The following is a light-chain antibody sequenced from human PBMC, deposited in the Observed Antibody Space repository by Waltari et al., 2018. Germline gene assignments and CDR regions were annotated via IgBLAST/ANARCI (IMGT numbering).Light chain of an antibody. Sequence: SYELTQSPSVSVSPGLTATITCSGEDLGVKFVSWYQQKPGQSPILVTFENRRRPLVVPERFSGSNSGNTATLTISGTQSLDEADYYCQTWDRRIPIFGGGTKLTVL. J-gene: IGLJ2*01. V-gene: IGLV3-1*01. CDR2: ENR. CDR3: QTWDRRIPI. CDR1: DLGVKF.